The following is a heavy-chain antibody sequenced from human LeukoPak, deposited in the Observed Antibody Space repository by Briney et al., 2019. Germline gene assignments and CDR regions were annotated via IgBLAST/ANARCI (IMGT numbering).Heavy chain of an antibody. D-gene: IGHD5-12*01. CDR1: GFPFSSYS. Sequence: PGGSLRLSCAASGFPFSSYSMNWVRQAPGKGLEWVSYISSSSSTIYYADSVKGRFTISRDNAKNSLYLQMNSLRADDTAVYYCAREYSGYGGYFDYWGQGTLVTVSS. V-gene: IGHV3-48*01. J-gene: IGHJ4*02. CDR2: ISSSSSTI. CDR3: AREYSGYGGYFDY.